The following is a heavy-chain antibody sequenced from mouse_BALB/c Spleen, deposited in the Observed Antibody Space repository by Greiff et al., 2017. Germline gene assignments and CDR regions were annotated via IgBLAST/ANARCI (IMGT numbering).Heavy chain of an antibody. Sequence: QQSCKASGYTFTSYWMHWVKQRPGQGLEWIGEINPSNGRTNYNEKFKSKATLTVDKSSSTAYMQLSSLTSEDSAVYYCARGYGSSLFDYWGQGTTLTVSS. CDR1: GYTFTSYW. CDR3: ARGYGSSLFDY. D-gene: IGHD1-1*01. V-gene: IGHV1S81*02. J-gene: IGHJ2*01. CDR2: INPSNGRT.